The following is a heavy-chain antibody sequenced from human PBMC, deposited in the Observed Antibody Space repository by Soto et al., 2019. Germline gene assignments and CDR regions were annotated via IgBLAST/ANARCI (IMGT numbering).Heavy chain of an antibody. J-gene: IGHJ4*02. Sequence: PGGSLRLSCAASGFTFSSYNMNWVRQAPGKGLEWVSWISSSSSYIDYADSVKGRFTISRDNAKNSLYLQMNSLRAEDTAVYYCARDGARDRDFDYWGQGTLVTVS. CDR3: ARDGARDRDFDY. CDR2: ISSSSSYI. D-gene: IGHD3-10*01. V-gene: IGHV3-21*01. CDR1: GFTFSSYN.